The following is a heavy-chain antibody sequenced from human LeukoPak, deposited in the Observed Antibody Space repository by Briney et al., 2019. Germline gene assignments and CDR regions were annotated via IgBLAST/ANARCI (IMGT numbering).Heavy chain of an antibody. J-gene: IGHJ4*02. CDR2: IYPGDSDT. D-gene: IGHD4-11*01. V-gene: IGHV5-51*01. CDR3: ARPHYSNYYFDY. CDR1: GYRFTSYS. Sequence: GESLKISCKGSGYRFTSYSIAWVPKMPGKGLEWMGIIYPGDSDTRYSPSFQGQVTISADKSISTAYLQRSSLKASDTAMYYCARPHYSNYYFDYWGQGTLVTVSS.